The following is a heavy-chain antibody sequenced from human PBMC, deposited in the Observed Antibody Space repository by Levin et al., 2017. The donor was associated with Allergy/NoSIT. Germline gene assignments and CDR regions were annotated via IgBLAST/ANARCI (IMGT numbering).Heavy chain of an antibody. CDR3: TPLISTLPIAY. Sequence: GGSLRLSCAASGFTFTNAWMSWVRQAPGKGLEWVGRIRSKSDGGTTDYAAPVKGRFTISRDDSTNTLYLQMNSLKTEDTAMYYCTPLISTLPIAYWGQGTLVTVSS. D-gene: IGHD2-15*01. CDR1: GFTFTNAW. J-gene: IGHJ4*02. CDR2: IRSKSDGGTT. V-gene: IGHV3-15*01.